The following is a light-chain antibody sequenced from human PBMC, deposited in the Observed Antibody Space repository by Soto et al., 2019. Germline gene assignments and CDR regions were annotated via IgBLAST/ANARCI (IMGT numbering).Light chain of an antibody. CDR1: QSVLYSSNNRDS. Sequence: DIVMTQSPDSLAVSLGERATINCKSSQSVLYSSNNRDSLAWYQQKPGLPPKLLIYWASIRASGVPDRFSGGGSGTDFTLTRSSLQAEAVAVYYCQLYYSTMYTVGQGTKLELK. J-gene: IGKJ2*01. CDR2: WAS. V-gene: IGKV4-1*01. CDR3: QLYYSTMYT.